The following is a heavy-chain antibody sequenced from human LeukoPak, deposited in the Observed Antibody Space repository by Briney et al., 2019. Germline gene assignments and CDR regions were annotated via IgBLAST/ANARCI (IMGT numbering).Heavy chain of an antibody. CDR1: GGSISSGGYY. V-gene: IGHV4-31*03. CDR2: IYYSGST. Sequence: PSQTLSLTCTVSGGSISSGGYYWSWIRQHPGKGLEWIGYIYYSGSTYYNPSLKSRVTISVDTSKNQFSLKLSSVTAADTAVYYCARQAAAGQYNWFDPWGQGTLVTASS. J-gene: IGHJ5*02. CDR3: ARQAAAGQYNWFDP. D-gene: IGHD6-13*01.